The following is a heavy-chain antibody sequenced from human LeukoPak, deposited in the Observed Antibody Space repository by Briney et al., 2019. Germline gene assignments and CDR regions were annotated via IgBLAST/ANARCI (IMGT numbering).Heavy chain of an antibody. CDR3: ARAQYSGSYRWFDY. V-gene: IGHV4-59*01. CDR1: GGSISSYY. Sequence: NASETLSLTCAVSGGSISSYYWSWIRQPPGKGLEWIGYIYYSGSANYNPSLKSRVTISVDTSKNQFSLKLSSVTAADTAVYYCARAQYSGSYRWFDYWGQGTLVTVSS. J-gene: IGHJ4*02. D-gene: IGHD1-26*01. CDR2: IYYSGSA.